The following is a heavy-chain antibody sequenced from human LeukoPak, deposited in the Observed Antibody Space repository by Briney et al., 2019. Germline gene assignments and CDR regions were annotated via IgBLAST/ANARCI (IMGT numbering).Heavy chain of an antibody. J-gene: IGHJ4*02. V-gene: IGHV3-66*01. D-gene: IGHD4-17*01. CDR1: GFTFNNYA. Sequence: GGSLRLSCAASGFTFNNYAMSWVRQAPGKGLEWVSVIYSAGNRYYADFVKGRFTISRDNSKNTVYLQMNSLRVEDTAVYYCASCFTDGDCEYWGQGTLVTVSS. CDR3: ASCFTDGDCEY. CDR2: IYSAGNR.